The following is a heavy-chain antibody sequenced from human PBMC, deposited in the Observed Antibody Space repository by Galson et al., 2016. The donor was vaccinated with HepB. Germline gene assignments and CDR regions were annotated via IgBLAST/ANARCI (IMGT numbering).Heavy chain of an antibody. CDR1: GFTFSSYS. Sequence: SLRLSCAASGFTFSSYSMNWVRQAPGKGLEWVSSISSSSSYIYYADSVKGRFTISRGNAKNLLYLQMNSLRAEDTAVYYCARTKLQLLYYFDYWGRGTLVTVSS. CDR2: ISSSSSYI. J-gene: IGHJ4*02. CDR3: ARTKLQLLYYFDY. V-gene: IGHV3-21*01. D-gene: IGHD5-18*01.